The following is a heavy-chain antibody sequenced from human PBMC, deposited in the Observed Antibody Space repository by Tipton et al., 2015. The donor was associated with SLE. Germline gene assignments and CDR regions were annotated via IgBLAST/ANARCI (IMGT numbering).Heavy chain of an antibody. V-gene: IGHV4-34*01. J-gene: IGHJ3*02. CDR3: AREDCSSTSCYQEAFDI. CDR2: INHSGST. D-gene: IGHD2-2*01. CDR1: GGSFSGYY. Sequence: TLSLTCAVYGGSFSGYYWSWIRQPPGKGLEWIGEINHSGSTNYNPSLKSRVTISVDTSKNQFSLQLNSVTPEDAAVYYCAREDCSSTSCYQEAFDIWGQGTMVTVSS.